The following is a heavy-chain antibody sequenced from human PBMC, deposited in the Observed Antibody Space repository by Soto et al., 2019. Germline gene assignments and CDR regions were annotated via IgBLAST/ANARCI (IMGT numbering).Heavy chain of an antibody. Sequence: ASVKVSCKASGYTFTGYYMHWVRQAPGQGLEWMGWINPNSGGTNYAQKFQGWVTMTRDTSISTAYMELSRLRSDDTAVYYCARDLYCSGGSCYSFSIGGQGTMVTVSS. CDR1: GYTFTGYY. V-gene: IGHV1-2*04. CDR3: ARDLYCSGGSCYSFSI. D-gene: IGHD2-15*01. J-gene: IGHJ3*02. CDR2: INPNSGGT.